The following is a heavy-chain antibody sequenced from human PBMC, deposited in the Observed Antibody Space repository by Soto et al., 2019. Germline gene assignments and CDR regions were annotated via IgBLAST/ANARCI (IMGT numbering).Heavy chain of an antibody. J-gene: IGHJ4*02. CDR1: GFTFSSYA. CDR3: ARAEKERFDYGDFHYFDY. Sequence: GGSLRLSCAASGFTFSSYAMHWVRQAPGKGLEWVAVISYDGSNKYYADSVKGRFTISRDNSKNTLYLQMNSLRAEDTAVYYCARAEKERFDYGDFHYFDYWGQGTLVTVSS. D-gene: IGHD4-17*01. CDR2: ISYDGSNK. V-gene: IGHV3-30-3*01.